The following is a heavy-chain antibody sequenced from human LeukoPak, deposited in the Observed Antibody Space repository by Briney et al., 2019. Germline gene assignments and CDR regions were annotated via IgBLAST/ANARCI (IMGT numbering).Heavy chain of an antibody. CDR1: GYSFTSYW. CDR2: IYPGDSDT. J-gene: IGHJ5*02. D-gene: IGHD4-17*01. V-gene: IGHV5-51*01. CDR3: ARHRARDYEAYGWFDP. Sequence: GESLKISCKGFGYSFTSYWIGWVRQMPGKGLEWMGIIYPGDSDTRYSPSFQGQVTISADKSISTAYLQWSSLKASDTAMYYCARHRARDYEAYGWFDPWGQGTLVTVSS.